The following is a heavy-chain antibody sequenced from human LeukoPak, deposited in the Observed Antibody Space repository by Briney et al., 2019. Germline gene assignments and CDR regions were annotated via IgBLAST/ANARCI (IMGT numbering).Heavy chain of an antibody. V-gene: IGHV4-59*08. CDR3: ARLPYYYGSGSYYNGPDAFDI. CDR1: GGSISSYY. Sequence: PSETLSLTCTVSGGSISSYYWSWIRQPPGKGLGWIGYIYYSGSTNYNPSLKSRVTISVDTSKNQFSLKLSPVTAADTAVYYCARLPYYYGSGSYYNGPDAFDIWGQGTMVTVSS. D-gene: IGHD3-10*01. J-gene: IGHJ3*02. CDR2: IYYSGST.